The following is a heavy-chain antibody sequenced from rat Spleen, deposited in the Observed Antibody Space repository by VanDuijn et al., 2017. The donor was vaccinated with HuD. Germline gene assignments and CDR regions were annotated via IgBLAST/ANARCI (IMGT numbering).Heavy chain of an antibody. D-gene: IGHD1-12*03. Sequence: EVQLVESGGGLVQPGRSMKLSCAASGFTFSNYYMAWVRQAPTKGLEWVASISTGGGNTYYRDSVKGRFTISRDNAKSTLYLQMDSLRSEDTATYYCARNAYYDGYVDYWGQGVMVTVSS. V-gene: IGHV5-25*01. CDR1: GFTFSNYY. CDR2: ISTGGGNT. CDR3: ARNAYYDGYVDY. J-gene: IGHJ2*01.